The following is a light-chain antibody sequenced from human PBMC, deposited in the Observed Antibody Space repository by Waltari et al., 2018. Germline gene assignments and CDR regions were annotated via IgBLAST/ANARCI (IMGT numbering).Light chain of an antibody. Sequence: EVVLTQSPGTLSLSPGESATLSCRASQSVDSDFLAWYQQKPGQPPKLLIFGASSRAAGIPDRFSGTGSGTDFSLTINRLEPEDFAVYYCQQHRSFTFGQGTRLEI. CDR2: GAS. V-gene: IGKV3-20*01. CDR3: QQHRSFT. CDR1: QSVDSDF. J-gene: IGKJ5*01.